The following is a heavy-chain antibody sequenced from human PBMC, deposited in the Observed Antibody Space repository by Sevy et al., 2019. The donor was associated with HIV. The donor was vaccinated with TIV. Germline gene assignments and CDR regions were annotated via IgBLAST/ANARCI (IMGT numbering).Heavy chain of an antibody. Sequence: ASVKVSCKASGGTFSSYAISWVRQAPGQGLEWMGGIIPIFGTANYVQKFQGRVTITADESTSTAYMELSSLRSEDTAVYYCARGGRIAQHYHYYYMDVRGKGTTVTVSS. V-gene: IGHV1-69*13. CDR2: IIPIFGTA. CDR3: ARGGRIAQHYHYYYMDV. J-gene: IGHJ6*03. D-gene: IGHD6-13*01. CDR1: GGTFSSYA.